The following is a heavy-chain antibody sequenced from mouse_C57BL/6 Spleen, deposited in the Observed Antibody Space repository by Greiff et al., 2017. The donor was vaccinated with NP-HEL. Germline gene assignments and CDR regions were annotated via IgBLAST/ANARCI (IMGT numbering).Heavy chain of an antibody. D-gene: IGHD1-1*01. J-gene: IGHJ2*01. CDR1: GFTFTTYA. CDR2: IRSKSSNYAT. Sequence: EVQLLESGGGLVQPKGSLKLSCAASGFTFTTYAMRWVRQAPGKGLEWVARIRSKSSNYATYYAGSVKDRFTISRDDSQSMLYLQMNNLKTEDTAVYYCVRDREGYCGSNFDYWGQGTTVTVSS. V-gene: IGHV10-3*01. CDR3: VRDREGYCGSNFDY.